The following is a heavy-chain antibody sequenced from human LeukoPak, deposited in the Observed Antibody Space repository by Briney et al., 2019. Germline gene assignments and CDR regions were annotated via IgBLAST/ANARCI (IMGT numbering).Heavy chain of an antibody. V-gene: IGHV1-46*01. J-gene: IGHJ6*03. CDR3: ARDGGLMVWFGDIRPRYMDV. Sequence: ASVKVSCKASGYTFASFYMHWVRQAPGQGLEWMGIISPSGGTTNYAQKFQGRITMTRDMSTSTVYMELSSLRFEDTAVYYCARDGGLMVWFGDIRPRYMDVRGKGTTVTVSS. CDR1: GYTFASFY. CDR2: ISPSGGTT. D-gene: IGHD3-10*01.